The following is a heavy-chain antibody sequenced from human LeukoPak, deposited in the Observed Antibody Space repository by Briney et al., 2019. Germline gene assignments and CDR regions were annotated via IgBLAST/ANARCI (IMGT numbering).Heavy chain of an antibody. V-gene: IGHV4-39*07. Sequence: PSETLSLTCIVSAGSISSSTYYWGWIRQSPGNWLGRIGSIYHSGRAYHNSSLNNRPSISLDTSKTMFSLKHRSETAANTAVFDRGREDLVLASFDYWGQGTLVTV. CDR2: IYHSGRA. CDR1: AGSISSSTYY. CDR3: GREDLVLASFDY. J-gene: IGHJ4*02. D-gene: IGHD3-3*02.